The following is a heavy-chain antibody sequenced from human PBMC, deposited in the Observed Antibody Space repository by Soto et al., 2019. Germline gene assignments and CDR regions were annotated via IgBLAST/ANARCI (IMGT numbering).Heavy chain of an antibody. V-gene: IGHV1-24*01. CDR3: AKGGGSYFSDY. CDR2: FEPEDGEI. D-gene: IGHD1-26*01. J-gene: IGHJ4*02. CDR1: GKTLSEVS. Sequence: ASVKVSCKVYGKTLSEVSIHWMRQAPGMGLQWMGGFEPEDGEIVHAQMFQGRVTMTEEASTDTVYMELNSLKSEDTAVYYCAKGGGSYFSDYWGQGTLVTVSS.